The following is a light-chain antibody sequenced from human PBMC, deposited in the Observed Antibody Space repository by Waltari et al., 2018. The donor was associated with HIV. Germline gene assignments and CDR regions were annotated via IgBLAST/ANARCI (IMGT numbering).Light chain of an antibody. J-gene: IGLJ2*01. Sequence: SYVLTQAPSLSVAPGQTATISCGNIGKYRVKWYRPRPGRPPALVVFDDTVRSFARPARLSGANSGSRATLTIGGVEAGDEAVYYCQVWDRSYKEAVFGGGTQLIVL. CDR1: NIGKYR. V-gene: IGLV3-21*02. CDR2: DDT. CDR3: QVWDRSYKEAV.